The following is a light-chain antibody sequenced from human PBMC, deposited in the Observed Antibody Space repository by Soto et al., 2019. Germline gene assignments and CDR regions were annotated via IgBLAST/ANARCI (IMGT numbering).Light chain of an antibody. CDR2: DVS. V-gene: IGLV2-14*01. J-gene: IGLJ2*01. CDR1: SSDVGGYNY. CDR3: NSYTSSSTVV. Sequence: QSVLTQPASVSESPGQSITISCTGTSSDVGGYNYVSWYQQNPGKAPKLMIYDVSNRPSGVSNRFSGSKSGNTASLTISGLQAEDEADYYCNSYTSSSTVVFGGGTKVTVL.